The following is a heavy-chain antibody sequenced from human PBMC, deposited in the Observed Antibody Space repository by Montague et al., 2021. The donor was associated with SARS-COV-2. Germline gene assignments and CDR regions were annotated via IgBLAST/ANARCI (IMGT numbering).Heavy chain of an antibody. D-gene: IGHD3-3*01. J-gene: IGHJ6*02. CDR2: INHSGST. V-gene: IGHV4-34*01. CDR1: GGSFSGYY. CDR3: ARIRCITIFGVVITPYYYGMDV. Sequence: SETLSLTYAVYGGSFSGYYWSWIRQPPGKGLEWIGEINHSGSTNCNPSLKSRVTISVDTSKNQFSLKLSSVTAADTAVYYCARIRCITIFGVVITPYYYGMDVWGQGTTVTVSS.